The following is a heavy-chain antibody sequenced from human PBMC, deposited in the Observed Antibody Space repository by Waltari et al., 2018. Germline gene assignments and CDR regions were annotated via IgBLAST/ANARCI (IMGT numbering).Heavy chain of an antibody. CDR2: IYYSGST. CDR3: ARDTYDSSGYYYYYYGMDV. CDR1: GGSLSSYY. Sequence: QVQLQESGPGLVKPSETLSLTCTVSGGSLSSYYWSWIRQPPGKGLEWIGYIYYSGSTNYNPSLKSRVTISVDTSKNQFSLKLSSVTAADTAVYYCARDTYDSSGYYYYYYGMDVWGQGTTVTVSS. J-gene: IGHJ6*02. V-gene: IGHV4-59*01. D-gene: IGHD3-22*01.